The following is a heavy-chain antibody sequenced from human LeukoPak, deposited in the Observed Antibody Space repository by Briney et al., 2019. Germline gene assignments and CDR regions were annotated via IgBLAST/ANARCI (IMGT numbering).Heavy chain of an antibody. CDR1: GFTFSSYA. Sequence: GGSLRLSCAASGFTFSSYAMHWVRQAPGRGLEWVAVISYDGSNKYYADSVKGRFTISGDNSKNTLYLQMNSLRAEDTAVYYCAKEAHQSYYDFWSGYYTAYYYYYMDVWGKGTTVTVSS. V-gene: IGHV3-30*04. D-gene: IGHD3-3*01. CDR2: ISYDGSNK. CDR3: AKEAHQSYYDFWSGYYTAYYYYYMDV. J-gene: IGHJ6*03.